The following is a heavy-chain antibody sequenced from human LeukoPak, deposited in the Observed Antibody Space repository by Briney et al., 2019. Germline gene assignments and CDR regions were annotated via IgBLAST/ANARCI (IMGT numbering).Heavy chain of an antibody. CDR2: ISAYNGNT. D-gene: IGHD3-16*01. Sequence: GGSVKVSCKASGYTFTSYGISWVRQAPGQGLEWMGWISAYNGNTNYAQKLQSRVTMTTDTSTSTAYMELRSLRSDDTAVYYCARGEGPYDYVWGSWVYWGQGTLVTVSS. CDR3: ARGEGPYDYVWGSWVY. V-gene: IGHV1-18*01. CDR1: GYTFTSYG. J-gene: IGHJ4*02.